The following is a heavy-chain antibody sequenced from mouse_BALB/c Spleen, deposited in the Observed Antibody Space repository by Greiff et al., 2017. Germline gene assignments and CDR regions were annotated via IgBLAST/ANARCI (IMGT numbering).Heavy chain of an antibody. V-gene: IGHV2-2*02. Sequence: VKLVESGPGLVQPSQSLSITCTVSGFSLTSYGVHWVRQSPGKGLEWLGVIWSGGSTDYNAAFISRLSISKDNSKSQVFFKMNSLQANDTAIYYCARNGAYYRYDGFAYWGQGTLVTVSA. CDR3: ARNGAYYRYDGFAY. CDR1: GFSLTSYG. J-gene: IGHJ3*01. CDR2: IWSGGST. D-gene: IGHD2-14*01.